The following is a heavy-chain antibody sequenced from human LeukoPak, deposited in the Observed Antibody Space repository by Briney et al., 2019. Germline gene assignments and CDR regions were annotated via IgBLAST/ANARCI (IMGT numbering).Heavy chain of an antibody. D-gene: IGHD3-22*01. CDR3: ARSLRITMIVVVITNFDY. Sequence: SETLSLTCTVSGGSISSSSYYWGWIRQPPGKGLEWIGSIYYSGSTYYNPSLKSRVTISVDTSKNQFSLKLSSVAAADTAVYYCARSLRITMIVVVITNFDYWGQGTLVTVSS. CDR1: GGSISSSSYY. CDR2: IYYSGST. V-gene: IGHV4-39*01. J-gene: IGHJ4*02.